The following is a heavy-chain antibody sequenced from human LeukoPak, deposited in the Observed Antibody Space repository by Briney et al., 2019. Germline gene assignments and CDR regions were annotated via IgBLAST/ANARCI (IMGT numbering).Heavy chain of an antibody. CDR2: IYSGGST. CDR1: GFTVSSNY. Sequence: PGGSLRLSCAAPGFTVSSNYMSWVRQAPGKGLEWVSVIYSGGSTYYADSVKGRFTISRDNSKNTLYLQMNSLRAEDTAVYYCARARAYYYDSSGYYLWKYYFDYWGQGTLVTVSS. CDR3: ARARAYYYDSSGYYLWKYYFDY. V-gene: IGHV3-53*01. J-gene: IGHJ4*02. D-gene: IGHD3-22*01.